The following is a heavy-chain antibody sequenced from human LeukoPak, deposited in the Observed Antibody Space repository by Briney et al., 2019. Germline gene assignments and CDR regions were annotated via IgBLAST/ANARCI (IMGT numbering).Heavy chain of an antibody. Sequence: SETLSLTCTVSGGSISSYYWSWIRQPPGKGLEWIGYIYYSGSTNYNPSLKSRVTISVDTSKNQFSLKLSSVTAAYTAVYYCARGQWPLYYFDYWGQGTLVTVSS. CDR1: GGSISSYY. CDR2: IYYSGST. D-gene: IGHD6-19*01. J-gene: IGHJ4*02. CDR3: ARGQWPLYYFDY. V-gene: IGHV4-59*01.